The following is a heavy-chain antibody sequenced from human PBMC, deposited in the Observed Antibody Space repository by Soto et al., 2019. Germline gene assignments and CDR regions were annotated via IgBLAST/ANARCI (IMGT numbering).Heavy chain of an antibody. CDR3: ARIKVLTGVDY. D-gene: IGHD3-16*01. CDR1: GFLLSNARMG. CDR2: IFSNDEQ. V-gene: IGHV2-26*01. J-gene: IGHJ4*02. Sequence: QVTLKESGPVLVKPTETLTLTCTVSGFLLSNARMGVSWIRQPPGKALEWLAHIFSNDEQSYSTSLKSSLTITKDTSKSQVVLTMTSMDPVDTATYYCARIKVLTGVDYWGQGILVTVAS.